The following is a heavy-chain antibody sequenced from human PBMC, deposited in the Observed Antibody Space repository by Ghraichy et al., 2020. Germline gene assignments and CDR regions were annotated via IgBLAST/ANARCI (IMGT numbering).Heavy chain of an antibody. CDR1: GFTFSSYA. CDR3: AKKFPAKDSSGYQFDY. J-gene: IGHJ4*02. Sequence: GGSLRLSCAASGFTFSSYAMSWVRQAPGKGLEWVSAISGSGGSTYYADSVKGRFTISRDNSKNTLYLQMNSLRAEDTAVYYCAKKFPAKDSSGYQFDYWGQGTLVTVSS. D-gene: IGHD3-22*01. V-gene: IGHV3-23*01. CDR2: ISGSGGST.